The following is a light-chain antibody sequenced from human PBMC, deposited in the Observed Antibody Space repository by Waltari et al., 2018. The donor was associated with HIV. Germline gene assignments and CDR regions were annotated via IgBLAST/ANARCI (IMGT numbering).Light chain of an antibody. V-gene: IGKV4-1*01. J-gene: IGKJ2*01. Sequence: DIVMTQSPDSLAVSLGERATINCTSSQSVLYSSNNKNYLALYQQKPGQAPKLLNYWASTRGTGVPDRFSGSGSGTDFTLTISSLQAEDVAVYYCQQYYSTPPYTFGQGTKLEIK. CDR1: QSVLYSSNNKNY. CDR2: WAS. CDR3: QQYYSTPPYT.